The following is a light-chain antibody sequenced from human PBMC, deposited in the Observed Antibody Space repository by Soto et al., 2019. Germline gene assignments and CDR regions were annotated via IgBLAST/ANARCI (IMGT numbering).Light chain of an antibody. CDR3: QQDGSTPSIT. CDR2: AAS. V-gene: IGKV3-20*01. Sequence: EIVLTQSPGTLSLSPGERATLSCRASQSVTSNYLAWYQLKPGQAPRLLIYAASNTATGIPDRFSGSGSGAGFTLSISRLEPEEVAVDYCQQDGSTPSITFGQGTRLEIK. J-gene: IGKJ5*01. CDR1: QSVTSNY.